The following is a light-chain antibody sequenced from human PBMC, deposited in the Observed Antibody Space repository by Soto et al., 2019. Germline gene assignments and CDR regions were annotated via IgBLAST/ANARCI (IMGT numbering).Light chain of an antibody. J-gene: IGKJ1*01. CDR2: GAS. Sequence: IVMTQSPATLSVSPGESATLSCRASQSVTYKVAWYQQKPGQAPRLLIYGASMRVTGIPDRFRGSGSGTEFTLTISSLQSEDFAVYHCQQYDSWPRTFGQGTKVEIK. V-gene: IGKV3D-15*01. CDR1: QSVTYK. CDR3: QQYDSWPRT.